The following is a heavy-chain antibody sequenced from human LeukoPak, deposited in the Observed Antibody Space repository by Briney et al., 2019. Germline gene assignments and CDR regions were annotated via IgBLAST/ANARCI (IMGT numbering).Heavy chain of an antibody. J-gene: IGHJ3*02. D-gene: IGHD3-10*01. Sequence: QPSGTLSLTCAVSGGSISSSNWWSWVRQPPGQGLEWIGEIYHSGSTNYNPSLKSRVTISIDKSKNQFSLKLSSVTAADTAVYYCARTIFYGSGSYAAFDIWGQGTMVTVSS. CDR1: GGSISSSNW. V-gene: IGHV4-4*02. CDR3: ARTIFYGSGSYAAFDI. CDR2: IYHSGST.